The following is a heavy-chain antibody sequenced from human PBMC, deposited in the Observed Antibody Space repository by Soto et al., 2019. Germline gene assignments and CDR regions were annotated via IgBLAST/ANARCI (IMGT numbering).Heavy chain of an antibody. CDR1: GFTFSGSG. V-gene: IGHV3-73*01. CDR3: TAMAGIDY. CDR2: IRTKTNNYAT. J-gene: IGHJ4*02. Sequence: GGSLRLSCAASGFTFSGSGIHWVRQASGKGLEWVGRIRTKTNNYATAYDASVKGRLTISRDDSKNMAYLQMNSLKTEDTAVYYCTAMAGIDYWGQGT.